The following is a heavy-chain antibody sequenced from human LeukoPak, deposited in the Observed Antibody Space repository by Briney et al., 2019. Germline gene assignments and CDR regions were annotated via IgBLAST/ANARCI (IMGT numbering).Heavy chain of an antibody. V-gene: IGHV4-39*01. CDR3: ARHTRGGNDAFDI. Sequence: SETLSLTCTVSGGSISSSSYYWGWIRQPPGKELEWIGSIYYSGSTYYNPSLKSRVTISVDTSKNQFSLKLSSVTAADTAVYYCARHTRGGNDAFDIWGQGTMVTVSS. D-gene: IGHD4-23*01. CDR1: GGSISSSSYY. CDR2: IYYSGST. J-gene: IGHJ3*02.